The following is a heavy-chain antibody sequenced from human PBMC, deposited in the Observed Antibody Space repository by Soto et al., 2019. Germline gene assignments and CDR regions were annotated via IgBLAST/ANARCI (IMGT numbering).Heavy chain of an antibody. CDR2: ISPYTGNT. D-gene: IGHD3-16*01. CDR1: VYIFVNYG. Sequence: GASVKVSCKASVYIFVNYGIAWVRQATRQGLEWMGWISPYTGNTHSASKVQGRLTMTTDTSTSTAYMDLGSLTSDDTAVYYCVMVDNYVTPTPQDVWGQGTTVTVSS. J-gene: IGHJ6*02. CDR3: VMVDNYVTPTPQDV. V-gene: IGHV1-18*01.